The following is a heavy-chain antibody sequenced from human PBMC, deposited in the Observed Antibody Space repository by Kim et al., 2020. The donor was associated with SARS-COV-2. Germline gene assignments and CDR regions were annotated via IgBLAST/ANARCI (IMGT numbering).Heavy chain of an antibody. CDR3: ASHFMVRGVFDY. V-gene: IGHV3-21*01. D-gene: IGHD3-10*01. J-gene: IGHJ4*02. CDR1: GFTFSSYS. Sequence: GGSLRLSCAASGFTFSSYSMNWVRQAPGKGLEWVSSISSSSSYIYYADSVKGRFTISRDNAKNSLYLQMNSLRAEDTAVYYCASHFMVRGVFDYWGQGTLVTVSS. CDR2: ISSSSSYI.